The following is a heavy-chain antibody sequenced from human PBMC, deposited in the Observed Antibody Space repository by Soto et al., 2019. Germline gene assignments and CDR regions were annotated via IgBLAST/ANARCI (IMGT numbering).Heavy chain of an antibody. CDR2: IYYSGST. CDR1: GGSISSGGYY. D-gene: IGHD6-13*01. V-gene: IGHV4-31*03. Sequence: SETLSLTCTVSGGSISSGGYYWSWIRQHPGKGLEWIGYIYYSGSTYYNPSLKSRVTISVDTSKNQFSLKLSSVTAADTAVYYCARVAAAAGQGLYNWFDPWGQGTLVTVSS. CDR3: ARVAAAAGQGLYNWFDP. J-gene: IGHJ5*02.